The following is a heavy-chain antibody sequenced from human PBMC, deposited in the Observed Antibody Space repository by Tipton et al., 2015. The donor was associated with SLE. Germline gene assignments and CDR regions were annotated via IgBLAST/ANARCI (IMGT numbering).Heavy chain of an antibody. Sequence: TLSLTCAVSGFSISSGYYWGWIRQPPGKGLEWIGSIYYGGATYYNPSPNSRVTISVPTSENQFSLKVNSVTAADTAVYYCATGRGADGYYTYGLDVWGQGATVTVSS. CDR3: ATGRGADGYYTYGLDV. V-gene: IGHV4-38-2*01. D-gene: IGHD1-26*01. J-gene: IGHJ6*02. CDR2: IYYGGAT. CDR1: GFSISSGYY.